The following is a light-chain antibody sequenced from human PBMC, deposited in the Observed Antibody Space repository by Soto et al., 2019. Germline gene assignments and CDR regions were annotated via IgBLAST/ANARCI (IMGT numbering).Light chain of an antibody. CDR2: DVN. CDR3: CSYAGSYTVV. J-gene: IGLJ2*01. Sequence: QSALTQPRSVSGSPGQSVTISCTGTSSDIGTYNYVSWYQQHPDKAPKLLICDVNNRPSGVPDRFSGSKSGNTASLTISGLQAEDEADYYCCSYAGSYTVVFGGGTQLTVL. V-gene: IGLV2-11*01. CDR1: SSDIGTYNY.